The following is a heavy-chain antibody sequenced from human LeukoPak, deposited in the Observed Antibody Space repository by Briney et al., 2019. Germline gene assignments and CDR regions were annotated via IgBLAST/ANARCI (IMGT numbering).Heavy chain of an antibody. J-gene: IGHJ3*01. D-gene: IGHD2-21*02. Sequence: SETLSLTCAVSGYSISSGYYCGWIRQPPGKGLEWIGSIYHSGSTYYNPSLESRVIISVDTSKNQFSLKLNSVPAADTAVYYCARVPDYGGDADAFDLWGQGTMVTVSS. CDR2: IYHSGST. CDR3: ARVPDYGGDADAFDL. CDR1: GYSISSGYY. V-gene: IGHV4-38-2*01.